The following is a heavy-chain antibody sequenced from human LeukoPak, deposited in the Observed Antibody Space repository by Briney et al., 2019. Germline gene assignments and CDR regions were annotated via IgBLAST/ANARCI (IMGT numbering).Heavy chain of an antibody. CDR2: IYRGGST. V-gene: IGHV3-66*01. CDR3: ARYIRRGYCSGGSCYTGLDY. D-gene: IGHD2-15*01. CDR1: GFSVSNSY. J-gene: IGHJ4*02. Sequence: GGSLRLSCAASGFSVSNSYMGWVRQAPGKGLEWVSVIYRGGSTYYADSVKGRFTISRDNSKNTLYLQMNSLRAEDTAVYYCARYIRRGYCSGGSCYTGLDYWGQGTLVTVSS.